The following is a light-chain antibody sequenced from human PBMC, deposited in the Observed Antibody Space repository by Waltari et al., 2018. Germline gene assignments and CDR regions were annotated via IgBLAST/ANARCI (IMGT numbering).Light chain of an antibody. V-gene: IGKV3-15*01. CDR1: QSVGSD. J-gene: IGKJ2*01. Sequence: EIVMTQSPATLSVSPGERATLSCRASQSVGSDLAWYQQKPGRAPNLLIHGASTRVTGIPARVRGRGSGTEFTLTISSLQSEDFAVYYCQQYNKWPPYTFGQGTKLEIK. CDR2: GAS. CDR3: QQYNKWPPYT.